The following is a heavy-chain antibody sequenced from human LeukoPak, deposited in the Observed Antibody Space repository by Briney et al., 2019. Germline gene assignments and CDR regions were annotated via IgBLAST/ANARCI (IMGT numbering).Heavy chain of an antibody. CDR3: ARWGETRQYYFDY. D-gene: IGHD3-16*01. Sequence: GGSLRLSCAVSGFIFSDYGFHWVRQAPGKGLEWVAVTRFDWSIKQYADSVKGRFTISRDDSKNTLYLQMNFLKSEDTAVYYCARWGETRQYYFDYWGQGTLVTVSS. J-gene: IGHJ4*02. CDR1: GFIFSDYG. CDR2: TRFDWSIK. V-gene: IGHV3-33*01.